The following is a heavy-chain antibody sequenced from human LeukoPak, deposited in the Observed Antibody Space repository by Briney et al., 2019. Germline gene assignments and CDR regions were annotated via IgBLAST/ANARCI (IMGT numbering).Heavy chain of an antibody. CDR1: GGTFSSYA. CDR3: ARELGDSITGQDQDPTWFDP. J-gene: IGHJ5*02. CDR2: IIPIFGTA. D-gene: IGHD1-20*01. V-gene: IGHV1-69*05. Sequence: SVKVSCKASGGTFSSYAISWVRQAPGQGLEWMGGIIPIFGTANYAQEFQGRVTITTDESTSTAYMELSSLRSEDTAVYYCARELGDSITGQDQDPTWFDPWGQGTLVTVSS.